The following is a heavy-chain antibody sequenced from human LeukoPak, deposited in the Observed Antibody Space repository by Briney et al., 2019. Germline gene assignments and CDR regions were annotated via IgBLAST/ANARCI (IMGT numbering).Heavy chain of an antibody. CDR3: ARSLNYYSGNYQLYDY. J-gene: IGHJ4*02. CDR2: ISGYNGNT. CDR1: GYTFTNYG. Sequence: ASAKVSCKASGYTFTNYGISWVRQAPGQGLEWMGWISGYNGNTKYAQKFQGRVTMTTDTSTTTAYIELRSLRSDDTAVYYCARSLNYYSGNYQLYDYWGQGTLVTVSS. V-gene: IGHV1-18*01. D-gene: IGHD1-26*01.